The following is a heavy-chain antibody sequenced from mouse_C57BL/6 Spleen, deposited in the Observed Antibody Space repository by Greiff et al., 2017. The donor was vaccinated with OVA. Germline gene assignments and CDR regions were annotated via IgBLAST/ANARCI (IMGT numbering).Heavy chain of an antibody. CDR1: GFTFTAYG. CDR2: ISSGSSTI. V-gene: IGHV5-17*01. D-gene: IGHD1-1*02. CDR3: ARMVPCAMDY. Sequence: EVQLVESGGGLVKPGGSLKLSCAASGFTFTAYGLHWVRQAPEKGLEWVAYISSGSSTIYYPDTVKGRFTISRDNAKNTLYLQMTSLSSEDTAMCYSARMVPCAMDYWGQGTSVTVSS. J-gene: IGHJ4*01.